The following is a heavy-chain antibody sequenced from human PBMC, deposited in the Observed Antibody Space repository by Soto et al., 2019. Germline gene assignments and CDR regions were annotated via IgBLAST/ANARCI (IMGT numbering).Heavy chain of an antibody. J-gene: IGHJ4*02. CDR2: ISGSGGST. D-gene: IGHD2-2*01. CDR3: AKDLIPRDKDIVVVPAAGGFDY. Sequence: GSLRLSCAASGFTFSSYAMSWVRQAPGKGLEWVSAISGSGGSTYYADSVKGRFTISRDNSKNTLYLQMNSLRAEDTAVYYCAKDLIPRDKDIVVVPAAGGFDYWGQGTLVTVSS. V-gene: IGHV3-23*01. CDR1: GFTFSSYA.